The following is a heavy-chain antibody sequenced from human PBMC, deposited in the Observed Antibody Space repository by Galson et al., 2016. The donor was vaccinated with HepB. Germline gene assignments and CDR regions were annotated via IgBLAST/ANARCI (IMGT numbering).Heavy chain of an antibody. V-gene: IGHV3-7*03. CDR1: GFTSSTPW. D-gene: IGHD1-26*01. J-gene: IGHJ4*02. Sequence: SLRLSCAASGFTSSTPWMTWVRQAPGEGLEWVANITPDGGEQYYVDSVKGRFTISRDNAKNSLYLQMNSLRAEGTAVYYRASSLHSGLNYWGQGTLVTVSS. CDR3: ASSLHSGLNY. CDR2: ITPDGGEQ.